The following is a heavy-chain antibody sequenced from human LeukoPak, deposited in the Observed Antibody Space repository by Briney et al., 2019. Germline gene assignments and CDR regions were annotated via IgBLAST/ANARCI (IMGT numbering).Heavy chain of an antibody. Sequence: SVKVSCKASGGTFSSYAISWVRQAPGQGLEWMGGIIPIFGTANYAQKFQGRVTITADKSTSTACMELSSLRSEDTAVYYCARDYSITMVRGVIRGAFDPWGQGTLVTVSS. CDR2: IIPIFGTA. J-gene: IGHJ5*02. V-gene: IGHV1-69*06. CDR3: ARDYSITMVRGVIRGAFDP. CDR1: GGTFSSYA. D-gene: IGHD3-10*01.